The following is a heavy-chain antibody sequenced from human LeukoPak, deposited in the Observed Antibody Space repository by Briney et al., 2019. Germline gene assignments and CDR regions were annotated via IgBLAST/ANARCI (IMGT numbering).Heavy chain of an antibody. D-gene: IGHD3-3*02. Sequence: GASVKVSCKASGYTFTGYYMHWVRQAPGQGLEWMGWINPNSGGTNYAQKFQGRVTMTRDTSISTAYMELSRLRSDDTAVYYCARERLSRYNWFDPWGQGTLVTVSS. CDR2: INPNSGGT. J-gene: IGHJ5*02. V-gene: IGHV1-2*02. CDR3: ARERLSRYNWFDP. CDR1: GYTFTGYY.